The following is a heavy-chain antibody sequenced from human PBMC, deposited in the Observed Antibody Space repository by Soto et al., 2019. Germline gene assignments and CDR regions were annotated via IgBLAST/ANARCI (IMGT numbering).Heavy chain of an antibody. CDR1: GFSLSTGGMG. CDR3: AHRKSSNYGSENTYCYGMDV. J-gene: IGHJ6*04. V-gene: IGHV2-5*01. Sequence: QITLKESGPTLVKPTQTLTLTCTFSGFSLSTGGMGVAWIRQPPDKALEWLAVIYWTDDKRYSPSLKSRLTITKYTSKYQVVLTMTDMDPVDTATYYCAHRKSSNYGSENTYCYGMDVWGTGTTVTVSS. CDR2: IYWTDDK. D-gene: IGHD3-10*01.